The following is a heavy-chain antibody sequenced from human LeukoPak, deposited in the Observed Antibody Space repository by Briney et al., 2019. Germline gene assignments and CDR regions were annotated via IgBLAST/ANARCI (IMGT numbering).Heavy chain of an antibody. CDR1: GFDFSRYW. V-gene: IGHV5-51*01. CDR2: ISPGDSDT. CDR3: ARPLPYYDSGSSSDDFGAFDI. J-gene: IGHJ3*02. Sequence: GESLKISCKTSGFDFSRYWIAWVRQMPGKGLEWMGIISPGDSDTRYSPSFQGQVTISADKSTSTAHLQWNSLKASDTAMYYCARPLPYYDSGSSSDDFGAFDIWGQGTMVTISS. D-gene: IGHD3-22*01.